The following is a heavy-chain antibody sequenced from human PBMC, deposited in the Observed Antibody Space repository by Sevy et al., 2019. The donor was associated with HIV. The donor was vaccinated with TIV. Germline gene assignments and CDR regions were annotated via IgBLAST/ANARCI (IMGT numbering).Heavy chain of an antibody. CDR1: GFVFEDFA. CDR3: VRDMSPTLDTGNNWFDL. J-gene: IGHJ5*02. V-gene: IGHV3-20*04. Sequence: GGSLRLSCVGSGFVFEDFAVDWVRRSPGKGLEWVSGITGNGQKKFYEGSVKGRFSISRDNARKSFYLQMNNMNFDDTAFDYCVRDMSPTLDTGNNWFDLWGQGTLVTVSS. CDR2: ITGNGQKK. D-gene: IGHD3-10*02.